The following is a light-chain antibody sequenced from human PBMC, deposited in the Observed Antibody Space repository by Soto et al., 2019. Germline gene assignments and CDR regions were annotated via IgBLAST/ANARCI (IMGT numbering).Light chain of an antibody. CDR3: QQSYSTPYT. CDR2: AAS. CDR1: QSISSY. Sequence: DIQMTQSPSSLSASVGDRVTITCRASQSISSYLNWYQQKPGKAPKLLIFAASSLQSGVPSRFNGIGSGTDFTLTISSLQPEDFATYYCQQSYSTPYTFGQGTKVDIK. V-gene: IGKV1-39*01. J-gene: IGKJ2*01.